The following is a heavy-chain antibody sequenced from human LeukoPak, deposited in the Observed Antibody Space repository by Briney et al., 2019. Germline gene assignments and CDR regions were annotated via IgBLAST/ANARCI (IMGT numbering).Heavy chain of an antibody. CDR1: GFTFSSYW. CDR3: ARALSIFGVVSYWYFDL. Sequence: GGSLRLSCAASGFTFSSYWMHWVRQAPGKGLVWVSRINSDGSSTSYADSVKGRFTISRDNAKNTLYLQMHSLRAEDTAVYYCARALSIFGVVSYWYFDLWGRGTLVTVSS. J-gene: IGHJ2*01. V-gene: IGHV3-74*01. D-gene: IGHD3-3*01. CDR2: INSDGSST.